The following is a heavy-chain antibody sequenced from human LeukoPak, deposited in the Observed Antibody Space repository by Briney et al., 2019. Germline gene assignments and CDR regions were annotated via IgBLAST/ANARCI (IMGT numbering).Heavy chain of an antibody. Sequence: SETLSLTCTVSGVSISSSNSYWGWIRQPPGKGLEWIGSIYYSGNTYYNASLKSQVSISIDTSKNQFSLRLTSVTAADTAVYYCARGSGSYYVYYFDYWGQGTLVTVSS. J-gene: IGHJ4*02. CDR3: ARGSGSYYVYYFDY. D-gene: IGHD1-26*01. CDR2: IYYSGNT. V-gene: IGHV4-39*01. CDR1: GVSISSSNSY.